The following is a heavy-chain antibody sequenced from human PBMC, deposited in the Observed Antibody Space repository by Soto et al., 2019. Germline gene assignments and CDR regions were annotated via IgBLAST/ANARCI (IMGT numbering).Heavy chain of an antibody. CDR1: GSSISDEYH. V-gene: IGHV4-30-4*01. Sequence: SETLSLTCTVSGSSISDEYHWTWIRQSPAKGLEWIGYISYTGTTYYNPSLKSRVTIPGDTSKNQFSLRMASVTAADTAVYYCARQPTVTTTRRFFDSWGQGSLGTAPQ. J-gene: IGHJ4*02. CDR2: ISYTGTT. CDR3: ARQPTVTTTRRFFDS. D-gene: IGHD4-17*01.